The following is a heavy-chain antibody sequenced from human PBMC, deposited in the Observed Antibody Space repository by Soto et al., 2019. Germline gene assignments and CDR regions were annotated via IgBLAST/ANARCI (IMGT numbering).Heavy chain of an antibody. CDR2: IYYSGST. CDR1: GGSISSSSYY. J-gene: IGHJ3*02. CDR3: ARGPKRITIFGVVIIKAFDI. D-gene: IGHD3-3*01. Sequence: SETLSLTCTVSGGSISSSSYYWGWIRQPPGKGLEWIGSIYYSGSTNYNPSLKSRVTISVDTSKNQFSLKLSSVTAADTAVYYCARGPKRITIFGVVIIKAFDIWGQGTMVTVSS. V-gene: IGHV4-39*07.